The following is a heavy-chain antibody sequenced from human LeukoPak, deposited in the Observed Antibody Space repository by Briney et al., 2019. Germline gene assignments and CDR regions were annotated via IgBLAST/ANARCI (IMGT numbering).Heavy chain of an antibody. CDR2: ISYDGSNK. D-gene: IGHD5-24*01. CDR3: ARDRWNI. V-gene: IGHV3-30-3*01. CDR1: GFTFSGYT. J-gene: IGHJ3*02. Sequence: GGSLRLSCAGSGFTFSGYTIHWVRQAPGKGLEWVAVISYDGSNKYYADSVKGRFTISRDNSKNTLYLQMNSLRAEDTAVYYCARDRWNIWGQGTMVTVSS.